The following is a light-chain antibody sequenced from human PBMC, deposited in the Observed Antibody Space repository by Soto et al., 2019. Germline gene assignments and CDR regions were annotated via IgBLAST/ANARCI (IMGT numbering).Light chain of an antibody. Sequence: QSALTQPASVSGSPGQSITMSCTGTSSDVGRYNLVSWYQQSPGKAPKLMIYQDSERPPGVSNRFSGSKSGNTASLTISELRAEDEADYYCSAHAGRDNPVVFGGGTKLTVL. V-gene: IGLV2-23*01. CDR2: QDS. CDR3: SAHAGRDNPVV. CDR1: SSDVGRYNL. J-gene: IGLJ2*01.